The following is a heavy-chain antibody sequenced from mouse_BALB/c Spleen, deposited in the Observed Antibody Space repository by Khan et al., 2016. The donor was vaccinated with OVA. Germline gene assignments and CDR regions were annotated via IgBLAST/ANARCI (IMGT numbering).Heavy chain of an antibody. D-gene: IGHD2-1*01. CDR2: IYPGHVNT. J-gene: IGHJ3*01. CDR3: AREGYCGNYLAWVAY. CDR1: GYTFTSYY. V-gene: IGHV1S56*01. Sequence: QVQLQQSGPELVKPGASVRISCTASGYTFTSYYIHWMKQRPGQGLEWLGWIYPGHVNTKYNEKFMGKATLTADKSSRTAYMQLTRLTSEDSAVYVCAREGYCGNYLAWVAYWGQGTLVTVSA.